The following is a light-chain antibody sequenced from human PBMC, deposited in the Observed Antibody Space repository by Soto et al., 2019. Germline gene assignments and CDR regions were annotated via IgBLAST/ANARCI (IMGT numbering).Light chain of an antibody. Sequence: EIVLTQSPATLSLSPWERATLSCGASQSVSNNYLAWYQQNPGLAPRLLMYDASSRATGIPDRFSGSGSGTVFTLTISRLEHEDLAVYYCQQYGFSPLTCGGGTRVDIK. V-gene: IGKV3D-20*01. CDR1: QSVSNNY. CDR3: QQYGFSPLT. CDR2: DAS. J-gene: IGKJ4*01.